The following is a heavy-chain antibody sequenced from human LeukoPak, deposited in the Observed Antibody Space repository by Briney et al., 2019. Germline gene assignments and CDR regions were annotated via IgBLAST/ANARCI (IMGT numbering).Heavy chain of an antibody. J-gene: IGHJ4*02. CDR1: GFTFSSYA. CDR3: AKDLRNENFC. V-gene: IGHV3-30*02. CDR2: IRYDGSTK. Sequence: PGGSLRLSCAASGFTFSSYAMSWVRQAPGKGLEWVAFIRYDGSTKYYADSVKGRFTISRDNSKNTLYLQMNSLRAEDTAVYYCAKDLRNENFCWGQGTLVTVSS. D-gene: IGHD3-3*01.